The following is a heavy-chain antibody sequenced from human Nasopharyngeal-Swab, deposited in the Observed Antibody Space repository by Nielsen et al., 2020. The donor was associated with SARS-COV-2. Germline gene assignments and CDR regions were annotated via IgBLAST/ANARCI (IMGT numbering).Heavy chain of an antibody. CDR3: ARDPLWDSSGYPGY. Sequence: GGSLRLSCTVSGFTFKSYAMNWVRQAPGKGLEWVSFISSSSETMSYADSVKGRFTISRDNAESSLYLQMNSLRDEDTAVYYCARDPLWDSSGYPGYWGQGTLVTVSS. CDR2: ISSSSETM. CDR1: GFTFKSYA. D-gene: IGHD3-22*01. V-gene: IGHV3-48*02. J-gene: IGHJ4*02.